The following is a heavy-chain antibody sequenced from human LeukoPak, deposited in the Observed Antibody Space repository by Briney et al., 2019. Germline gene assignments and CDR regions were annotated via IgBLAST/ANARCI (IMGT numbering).Heavy chain of an antibody. J-gene: IGHJ3*02. CDR2: ISSSSSYI. CDR3: ARDRIVGATSVLSDI. D-gene: IGHD1-26*01. CDR1: GFTFSSYS. Sequence: AGGSLRLSCAASGFTFSSYSMNWVRQAPGKGLGWVSSISSSSSYIYYADSVKGRFTISRDNAKNSLYLQMNSLRAEDTAVYYCARDRIVGATSVLSDIWGQGTMVTVSS. V-gene: IGHV3-21*01.